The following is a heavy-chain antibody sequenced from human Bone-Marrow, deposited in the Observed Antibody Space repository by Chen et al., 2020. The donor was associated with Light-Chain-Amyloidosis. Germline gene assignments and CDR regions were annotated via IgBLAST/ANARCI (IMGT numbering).Heavy chain of an antibody. D-gene: IGHD6-19*01. J-gene: IGHJ4*02. CDR3: ARSSGWWAYNF. Sequence: EEQLLGSGGDLVQPGGSLRLSCSASGFTFSSDSMAWVRQAPGKGLEWLSDVIAGGGSTFYADSVKGRFTISRDNSKNTLYLQMNSRRADDTALYYCARSSGWWAYNFWGQGTLVTVSS. V-gene: IGHV3-23*01. CDR1: GFTFSSDS. CDR2: VIAGGGST.